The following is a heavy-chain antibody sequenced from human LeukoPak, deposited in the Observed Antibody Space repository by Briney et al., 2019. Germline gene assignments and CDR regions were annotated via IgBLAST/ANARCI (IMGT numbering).Heavy chain of an antibody. J-gene: IGHJ3*02. CDR1: GFTFSSYW. D-gene: IGHD6-19*01. CDR2: IKQDGSQQ. Sequence: GGSLRLSCAASGFTFSSYWMSWVRQAPGKGLEWVANIKQDGSQQYYVDSVKGRFTISRDNAKNSLYLQMNSLRADDTAVYYCARRSSGWDAFDIWRQGTVVSVSS. CDR3: ARRSSGWDAFDI. V-gene: IGHV3-7*01.